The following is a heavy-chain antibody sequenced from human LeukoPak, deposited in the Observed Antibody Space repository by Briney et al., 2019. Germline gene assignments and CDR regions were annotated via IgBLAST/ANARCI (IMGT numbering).Heavy chain of an antibody. CDR3: ARRYNDFWSGSQFVS. D-gene: IGHD3-3*01. CDR2: ISYDGSNK. CDR1: GFIFSGHV. V-gene: IGHV3-30-3*01. J-gene: IGHJ4*02. Sequence: PGGSLRLSCAASGFIFSGHVMHWVRQAPGKGLEWVSLISYDGSNKDYADSVKGRFTISRDNSKNTLYLQMNGLRAEDTAVYYCARRYNDFWSGSQFVSWGQGTLVIVSS.